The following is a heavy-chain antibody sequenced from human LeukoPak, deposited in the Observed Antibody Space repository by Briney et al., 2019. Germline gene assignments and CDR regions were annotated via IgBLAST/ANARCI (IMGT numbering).Heavy chain of an antibody. CDR3: AREILGSGSYPDY. J-gene: IGHJ4*02. V-gene: IGHV3-33*01. Sequence: PGGSLRLACAASGFIFSSYAMHWVRQAAGKGLEWVALIWHDASHKFYTDSVKGRCTISRDNSKNTVLLQMNSLTAEDTAVYYCAREILGSGSYPDYWGQGTLVTVSS. CDR2: IWHDASHK. D-gene: IGHD3-10*01. CDR1: GFIFSSYA.